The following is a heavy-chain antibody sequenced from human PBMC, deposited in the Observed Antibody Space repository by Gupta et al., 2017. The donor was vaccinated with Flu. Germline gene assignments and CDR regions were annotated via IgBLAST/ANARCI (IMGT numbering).Heavy chain of an antibody. CDR3: AKCPVMGDYGDLLDAFDI. CDR1: GFTFSSYA. J-gene: IGHJ3*02. CDR2: ISGSGGST. D-gene: IGHD4-17*01. Sequence: EVQLLESGGGLVQPGGSLRLSCAASGFTFSSYAMSWVRQAPGKGLEWVSAISGSGGSTYYADSVKGRFTISRDNSKNTLYLQMNSLRAEDTAVYYCAKCPVMGDYGDLLDAFDIWGQGTMVTVSS. V-gene: IGHV3-23*01.